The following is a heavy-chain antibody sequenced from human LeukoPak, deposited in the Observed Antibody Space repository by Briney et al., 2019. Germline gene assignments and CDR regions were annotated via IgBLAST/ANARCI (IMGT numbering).Heavy chain of an antibody. CDR1: GGTFSSYA. J-gene: IGHJ4*02. V-gene: IGHV1-69*05. Sequence: ASVKVSCKASGGTFSSYAISWVRQAPGQGLEWMGRIIPIFGIANYAQKFQGRVTITTDESTSTAYMELSSLRSEDTAVYYCARMRYDSSGYYKYYFDYWGQGALVTVSS. CDR2: IIPIFGIA. CDR3: ARMRYDSSGYYKYYFDY. D-gene: IGHD3-22*01.